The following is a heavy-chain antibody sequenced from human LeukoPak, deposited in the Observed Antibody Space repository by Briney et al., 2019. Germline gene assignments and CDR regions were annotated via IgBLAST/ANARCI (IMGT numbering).Heavy chain of an antibody. Sequence: GRSLRLSCAASGFTFSSYGMHWVRQAPGKGLEWVAFIRYDGSNKYYADSVRGRFIISRDSSKNTLYLQMNSLRAEDTAVYYCAKGGAQVGGQGTLVTVSS. J-gene: IGHJ4*02. V-gene: IGHV3-30*02. D-gene: IGHD1-26*01. CDR1: GFTFSSYG. CDR3: AKGGAQV. CDR2: IRYDGSNK.